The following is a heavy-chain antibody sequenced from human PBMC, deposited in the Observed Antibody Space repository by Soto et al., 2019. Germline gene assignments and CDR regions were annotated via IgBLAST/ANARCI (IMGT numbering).Heavy chain of an antibody. Sequence: VQLVESGGGVVQPERSLRLSCAASGFIFSNYGMHWVRQAPGKGLEWVAVVSSAGSTKYYADSVKGRFTISRDNSKNTVFLQMNSLRAEDTAVYYCAKDLGYSYGGFFDYWGQGTLVTVSS. V-gene: IGHV3-30*18. CDR1: GFIFSNYG. CDR3: AKDLGYSYGGFFDY. J-gene: IGHJ4*02. CDR2: VSSAGSTK. D-gene: IGHD5-18*01.